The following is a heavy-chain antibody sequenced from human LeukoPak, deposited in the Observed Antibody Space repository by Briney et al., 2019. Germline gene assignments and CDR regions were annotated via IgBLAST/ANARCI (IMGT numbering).Heavy chain of an antibody. V-gene: IGHV3-30*03. CDR1: GFTFSSYG. J-gene: IGHJ4*02. CDR3: ARGPRTHRYYFDY. D-gene: IGHD1-14*01. CDR2: ISYDGSNK. Sequence: QPGGSLRLSCAASGFTFSSYGMHWVRQAPGKGLEWVAVISYDGSNKYYADSVKGRFTISRDNSKNTLYLQMNSLRAEDTAVYYCARGPRTHRYYFDYWGQGTLVTVSS.